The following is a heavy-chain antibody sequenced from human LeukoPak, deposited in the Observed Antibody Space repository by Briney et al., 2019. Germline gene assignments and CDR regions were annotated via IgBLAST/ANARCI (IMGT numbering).Heavy chain of an antibody. V-gene: IGHV3-48*01. J-gene: IGHJ5*02. CDR3: ARSRIAVAGPNWFDP. CDR1: GFTFSSYS. CDR2: ISSSSSTI. D-gene: IGHD6-19*01. Sequence: GGSLRLSCAASGFTFSSYSMNWVRQAPGKGLEWVSYISSSSSTIYYADSVKGRFTISGDNAKNSLYLQMNSLRAEDTAVYYCARSRIAVAGPNWFDPWGQGTLVTVSS.